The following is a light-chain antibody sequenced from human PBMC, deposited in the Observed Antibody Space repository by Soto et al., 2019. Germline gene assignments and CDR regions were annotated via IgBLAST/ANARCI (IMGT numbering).Light chain of an antibody. CDR2: AAS. CDR1: QSISSY. J-gene: IGKJ4*01. Sequence: DIQLTQSPSSLSATEGDRVTITSRASQSISSYLNWYQQKPGKAPKLLISAASNLQSGVPSRFSGSGSWTDFALTISSLQPEDFATYYCQQSYSTPLTFGGGTKVDIK. V-gene: IGKV1-39*01. CDR3: QQSYSTPLT.